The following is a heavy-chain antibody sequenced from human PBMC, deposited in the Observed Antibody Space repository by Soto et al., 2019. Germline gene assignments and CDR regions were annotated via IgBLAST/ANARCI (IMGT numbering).Heavy chain of an antibody. CDR1: GYTFTSYG. D-gene: IGHD5-18*01. CDR2: ISAYNGNT. CDR3: AREGVLQLWPSPGHYYYGMDV. J-gene: IGHJ6*02. Sequence: ASVKVSCKASGYTFTSYGISWVRQAPGQGLEWMGWISAYNGNTNYAQKLQGRVTMTTDTSTSTAYMELRSLRSDDTAVYYCAREGVLQLWPSPGHYYYGMDVWGQGTTVTVS. V-gene: IGHV1-18*01.